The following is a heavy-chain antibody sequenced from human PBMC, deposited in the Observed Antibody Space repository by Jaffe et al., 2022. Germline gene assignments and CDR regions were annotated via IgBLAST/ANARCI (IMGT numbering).Heavy chain of an antibody. V-gene: IGHV3-23*01. J-gene: IGHJ4*02. CDR2: IRTSGGST. CDR1: GFTFSNYG. D-gene: IGHD7-27*01. Sequence: EVQLLESGGGLVQPGGSLRLSCAASGFTFSNYGMSWVRQAPGKGLEWVSSIRTSGGSTYYADSVKGRFTISRDNSKSTLYLQMNSLRAEDTAVYYCAKGDWGSFDYWGQGTLVTVSS. CDR3: AKGDWGSFDY.